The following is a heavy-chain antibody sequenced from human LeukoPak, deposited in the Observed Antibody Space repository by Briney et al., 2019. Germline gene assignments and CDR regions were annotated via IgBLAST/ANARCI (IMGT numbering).Heavy chain of an antibody. V-gene: IGHV3-30*02. CDR3: AKEGGYYYDSSPFDP. D-gene: IGHD3-22*01. Sequence: GGSLRLSCVASGFTFRSYGMHWVRQDPGKGPEWVAFIRYDGSDKFYADSVKGRFTISRDDSKNKVFLQVNSLRPEDTAFYYCAKEGGYYYDSSPFDPWGQGTLVTVSS. CDR1: GFTFRSYG. J-gene: IGHJ5*02. CDR2: IRYDGSDK.